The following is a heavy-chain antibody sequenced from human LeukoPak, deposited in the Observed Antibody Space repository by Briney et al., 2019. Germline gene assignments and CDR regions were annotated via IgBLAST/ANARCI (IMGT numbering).Heavy chain of an antibody. CDR1: GFTVSSNY. V-gene: IGHV3-53*01. Sequence: PGGSLRLSCAASGFTVSSNYMSWVRQAPGKGLEWVSTIDASGGQTHYPDSVKGRFFISRDNSKNMVFLQMNNLRAEDTAVYHCARDVGDEPMFGTWGQGTLVTVSS. CDR2: IDASGGQT. CDR3: ARDVGDEPMFGT. D-gene: IGHD3-16*01. J-gene: IGHJ5*02.